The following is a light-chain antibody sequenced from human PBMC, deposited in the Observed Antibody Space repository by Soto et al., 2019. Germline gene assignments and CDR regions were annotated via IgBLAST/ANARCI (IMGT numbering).Light chain of an antibody. CDR1: QSISSW. J-gene: IGKJ2*01. CDR3: QQYHRYFLP. CDR2: EAS. V-gene: IGKV1-5*01. Sequence: DIQMTQSPSTLSASVGDRVAITCRASQSISSWLAWSQQKPGKAPKLLIYEASSLESGVPSRFSGSGSGTEFTLIISSLHPDDFATSYCQQYHRYFLPFGQGTKLEIK.